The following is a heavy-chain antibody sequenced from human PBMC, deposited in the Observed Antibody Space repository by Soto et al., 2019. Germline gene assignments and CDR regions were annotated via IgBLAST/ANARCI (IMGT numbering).Heavy chain of an antibody. V-gene: IGHV4-4*07. Sequence: SETLSLTCTVSGGSISSYYWSWIRQPAGKGLEWIGRIYTSGSTNYNPSLKSRVTMSVDTSKNQFSLKLSSVTAADTAVYYCASTLRPRRPYYDFWSGYSYGMDVWGQGTTVTVSS. D-gene: IGHD3-3*01. CDR1: GGSISSYY. CDR2: IYTSGST. J-gene: IGHJ6*02. CDR3: ASTLRPRRPYYDFWSGYSYGMDV.